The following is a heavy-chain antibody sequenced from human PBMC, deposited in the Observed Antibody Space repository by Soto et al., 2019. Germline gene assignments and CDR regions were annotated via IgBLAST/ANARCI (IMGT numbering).Heavy chain of an antibody. CDR2: IYYSGRT. J-gene: IGHJ4*02. CDR3: ASVIGGAPDYSFAY. CDR1: GVSISSGGYY. Sequence: QVQLQESGPGLVKPSQTLSLTCTVSGVSISSGGYYWGWIRQHPGKGLEWIGNIYYSGRTYYNPSLKGRVILSVDTPKNPSSLRLGSVTPANPAMYYWASVIGGAPDYSFAYWGRGTWSPSPQ. D-gene: IGHD3-3*01. V-gene: IGHV4-31*03.